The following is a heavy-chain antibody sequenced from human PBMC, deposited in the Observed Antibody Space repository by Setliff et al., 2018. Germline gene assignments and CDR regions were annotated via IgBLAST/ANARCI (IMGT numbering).Heavy chain of an antibody. Sequence: PSETLSLTCAVSGYSISSDSYWGWIWQPAGKGLEWIGHIYICGRANYNSSLKSRVTMSIATSKNQFSLKLNSVTAADMAVYYCAREQWLDPPGYYYMDVWAKGTTVTVSS. CDR1: GYSISSDSY. CDR2: IYICGRA. CDR3: AREQWLDPPGYYYMDV. V-gene: IGHV4-4*07. D-gene: IGHD6-19*01. J-gene: IGHJ6*03.